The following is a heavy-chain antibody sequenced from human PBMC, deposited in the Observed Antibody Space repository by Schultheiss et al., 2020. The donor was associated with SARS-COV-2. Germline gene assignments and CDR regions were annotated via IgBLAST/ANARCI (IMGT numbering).Heavy chain of an antibody. CDR2: ISYDGSNK. V-gene: IGHV3-30*04. D-gene: IGHD3-3*01. CDR1: GFTFSSYA. Sequence: GGSLRLSCAASGFTFSSYAMHWVRQAPGKGLEWVAVISYDGSNKYYADSVKGRFTISRDNSKNTLYLQMNSLRAEDTAVYYCARGVGPLRFLEWSTSYYYYMDVWGKGTTVTASS. CDR3: ARGVGPLRFLEWSTSYYYYMDV. J-gene: IGHJ6*03.